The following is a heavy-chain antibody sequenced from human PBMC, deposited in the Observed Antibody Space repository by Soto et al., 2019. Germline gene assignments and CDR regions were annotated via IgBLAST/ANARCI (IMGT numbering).Heavy chain of an antibody. Sequence: QVQLVQSGAEVKKPGASVKVSCKASGYTFTNYGINWVRQAPGQGLEWLGWVSAYNGERRYAQRVQARVIMTTDTSTTTANMELRSLRSDDTAVYYCSRGTSIPASGDYWGQGTLVTASS. CDR3: SRGTSIPASGDY. CDR2: VSAYNGER. D-gene: IGHD6-6*01. J-gene: IGHJ4*01. CDR1: GYTFTNYG. V-gene: IGHV1-18*01.